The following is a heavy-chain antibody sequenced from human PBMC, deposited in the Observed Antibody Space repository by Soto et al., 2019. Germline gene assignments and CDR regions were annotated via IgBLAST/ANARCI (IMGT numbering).Heavy chain of an antibody. D-gene: IGHD1-7*01. CDR1: GYSFTSYW. V-gene: IGHV5-10-1*01. CDR3: ANSAQTGHAGSIPGTTFYYYGMDV. J-gene: IGHJ6*04. Sequence: PGESLKISCKGSGYSFTSYWISWVRQMPGKGLEWMGRIDPSDSYTNYSPSFQGHVTISADKSISTAYLQWSSLRASDTAMYYCANSAQTGHAGSIPGTTFYYYGMDVWGRGTTVTVSS. CDR2: IDPSDSYT.